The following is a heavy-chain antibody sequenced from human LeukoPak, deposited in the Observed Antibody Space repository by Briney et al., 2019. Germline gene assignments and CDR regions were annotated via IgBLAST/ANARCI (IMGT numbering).Heavy chain of an antibody. V-gene: IGHV3-23*01. Sequence: PGGSLRLSCAASGFTFSSYAMSWVRQAPGKGLEWVSAISGSGGSTYYADSVKGRFTISRDNSKNTLYLQMNSLRAEDTAVYYCAKGNYGSGSYPLPFDYWGQGTLVTVSS. CDR2: ISGSGGST. CDR1: GFTFSSYA. CDR3: AKGNYGSGSYPLPFDY. D-gene: IGHD3-10*01. J-gene: IGHJ4*02.